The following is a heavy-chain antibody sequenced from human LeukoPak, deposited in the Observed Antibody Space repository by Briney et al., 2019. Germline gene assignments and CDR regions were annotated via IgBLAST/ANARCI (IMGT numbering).Heavy chain of an antibody. D-gene: IGHD4-17*01. CDR1: GGSISNSGYY. CDR2: IYYSGST. Sequence: SETLSLTCTVSGGSISNSGYYWGWIRQPPGKGLEWIGSIYYSGSTYYNPSLKSRVTISVDTSKNQFSLKVSSVTAADTAVYYCARHDYGDSNWFGPWGQGTLVTVSS. V-gene: IGHV4-39*01. CDR3: ARHDYGDSNWFGP. J-gene: IGHJ5*02.